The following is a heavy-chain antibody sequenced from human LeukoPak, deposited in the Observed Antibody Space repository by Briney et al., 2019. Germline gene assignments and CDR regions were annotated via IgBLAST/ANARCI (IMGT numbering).Heavy chain of an antibody. Sequence: ETLSLTCTVSGTSISTYYWSWIRQPPGKGLEWIGYIYYSGSTNYNPSLKSRVTISVDTSKNQFSLKLSSVTAADTAVYYCARSKGIAVAGRSFDIWGQGTMVTVSS. D-gene: IGHD6-19*01. CDR3: ARSKGIAVAGRSFDI. CDR2: IYYSGST. CDR1: GTSISTYY. V-gene: IGHV4-59*01. J-gene: IGHJ3*02.